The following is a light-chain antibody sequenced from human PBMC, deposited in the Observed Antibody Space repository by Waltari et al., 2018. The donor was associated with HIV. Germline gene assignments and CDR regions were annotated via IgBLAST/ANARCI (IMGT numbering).Light chain of an antibody. CDR3: SATATRDIFV. CDR1: NADIGNYDY. CDR2: DVD. V-gene: IGLV2-14*03. Sequence: QSPPIQPASVSGSPGQSITVSCTGTNADIGNYDYVSWYQHHPGEVPKLIIFDVDKRPLGISTRFSGSKSGNTASLIISGLQAEDEADYYCSATATRDIFVFGTGTKVTVL. J-gene: IGLJ1*01.